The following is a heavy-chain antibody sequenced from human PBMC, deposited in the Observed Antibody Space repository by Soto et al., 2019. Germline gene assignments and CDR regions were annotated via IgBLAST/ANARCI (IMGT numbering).Heavy chain of an antibody. V-gene: IGHV5-51*01. CDR3: ARGHDSSGYYRGAFDI. J-gene: IGHJ3*02. CDR1: GYSFTRYW. D-gene: IGHD3-22*01. Sequence: PGASLKISCKGSGYSFTRYWIGWVRQMPGKGLELMGIIYPGDSDTRYSQSFQGQVTIAADKSISTAYLQWSSLKASDTAMYYCARGHDSSGYYRGAFDIWGQGTMVTVSS. CDR2: IYPGDSDT.